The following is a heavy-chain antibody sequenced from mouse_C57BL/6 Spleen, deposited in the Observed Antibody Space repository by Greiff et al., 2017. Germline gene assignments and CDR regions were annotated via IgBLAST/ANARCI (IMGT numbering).Heavy chain of an antibody. CDR1: GFTFSDYG. CDR2: ISSGSSTI. V-gene: IGHV5-17*01. J-gene: IGHJ4*01. Sequence: EVQLVESGGGLVKPGGSLKLSCAASGFTFSDYGMHWVRQAPETGLEWVAYISSGSSTIYYADTVKGRFTISRDNAKNTLYLQMTSLRSEDTAMYYCAKNYDYDSYAMDYWGQGTSVTVSS. CDR3: AKNYDYDSYAMDY. D-gene: IGHD2-4*01.